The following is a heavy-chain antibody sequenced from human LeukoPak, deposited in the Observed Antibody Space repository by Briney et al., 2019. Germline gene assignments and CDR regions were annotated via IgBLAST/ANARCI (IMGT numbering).Heavy chain of an antibody. CDR1: GGSLSSYY. J-gene: IGHJ5*02. V-gene: IGHV4-59*01. Sequence: SETLSLTCTVSGGSLSSYYWSWIRQPPGKGLEWIGYIYYSGSTNYNPSLKSRVTISVDTSKNQFSLKLSSVTAADTAVYYCARAQALNWFDPWGQGTLVTVSS. CDR2: IYYSGST. CDR3: ARAQALNWFDP.